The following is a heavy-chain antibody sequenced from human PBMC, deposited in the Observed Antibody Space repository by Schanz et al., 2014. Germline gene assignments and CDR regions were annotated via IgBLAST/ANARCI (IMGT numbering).Heavy chain of an antibody. CDR3: ARDRGYCSGGSCLTFDY. D-gene: IGHD2-15*01. CDR2: IGYLGDT. CDR1: GFTFSSYA. J-gene: IGHJ4*02. Sequence: EVQLLESGGGLVQPGGSLRLSCAASGFTFSSYAMSWVRQGTGKGLEWVSTIGYLGDTYYPDSVKGRFTISRDNSENTLYLQMNTLRAEDTAVYYCARDRGYCSGGSCLTFDYWGQGTLVTVSS. V-gene: IGHV3-23*01.